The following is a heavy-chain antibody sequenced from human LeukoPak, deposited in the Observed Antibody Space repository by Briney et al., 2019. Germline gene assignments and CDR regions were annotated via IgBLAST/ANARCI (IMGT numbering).Heavy chain of an antibody. CDR3: TTRITKVRGVTMLDY. V-gene: IGHV3-15*01. D-gene: IGHD3-10*01. Sequence: GGSLRLSCAASGFTFSNAWMSWVRQAPGKGLEWVGRIKSKTDGGTTDYAAPVKGRFTISRDDSKNTLYLQMNSLKTEDTAVYYCTTRITKVRGVTMLDYWGQGTLVTVSS. CDR1: GFTFSNAW. J-gene: IGHJ4*02. CDR2: IKSKTDGGTT.